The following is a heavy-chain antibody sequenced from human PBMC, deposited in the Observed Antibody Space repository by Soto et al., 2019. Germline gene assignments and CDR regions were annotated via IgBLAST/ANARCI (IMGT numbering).Heavy chain of an antibody. J-gene: IGHJ4*02. CDR3: VRDREKIGGYPNYYFDL. D-gene: IGHD1-26*01. Sequence: LRLSCVVSGFTFGDYAFHWVRQVPGEGLEWVSFISYSANNKHYRNSVKGRFTISRDNSENSLFLQMNDLRADDTGVYYCVRDREKIGGYPNYYFDLWGLGALVTVSS. CDR2: ISYSANNK. V-gene: IGHV3-30-3*01. CDR1: GFTFGDYA.